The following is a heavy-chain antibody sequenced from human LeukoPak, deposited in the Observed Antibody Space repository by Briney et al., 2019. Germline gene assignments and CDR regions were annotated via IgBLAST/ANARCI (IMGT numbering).Heavy chain of an antibody. V-gene: IGHV4-59*01. CDR3: AREDIESRFDP. CDR2: IYYGGST. J-gene: IGHJ5*02. D-gene: IGHD5-12*01. CDR1: GGSISSYY. Sequence: SETLSLTCTVSGGSISSYYWSWIRQPPGKGLERIGYIYYGGSTYYNPSPKSRVTISVDTSKNQFSLKLSSVTAADTAVYYCAREDIESRFDPWGQGTLATVSS.